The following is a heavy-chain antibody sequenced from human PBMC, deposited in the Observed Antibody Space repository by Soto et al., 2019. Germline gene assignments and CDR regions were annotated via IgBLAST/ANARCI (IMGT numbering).Heavy chain of an antibody. V-gene: IGHV3-48*02. CDR1: GFTFSSYS. D-gene: IGHD3-10*01. Sequence: EVQLVESGGGLVQPGGSLSLSCAASGFTFSSYSMKWVRQAQGKGLEWVSYSSSSSSTIYYADSVKGRFTISRDNAKNSLYLQMNSLRDEDTAVYYCAGGDDVGGYWGQGTLVTVSS. CDR3: AGGDDVGGY. CDR2: SSSSSSTI. J-gene: IGHJ4*02.